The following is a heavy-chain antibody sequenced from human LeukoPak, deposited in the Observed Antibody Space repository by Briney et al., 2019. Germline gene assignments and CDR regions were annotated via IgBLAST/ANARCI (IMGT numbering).Heavy chain of an antibody. V-gene: IGHV1-2*06. Sequence: ASVKVSCKASGYTFTSYDINWVRQATGQGLEWMGRINPNSGGTNYAQKFQGRVTMTRDTSISTAYMELSRLRSDDTAVYYCARVYSSGIDYWGQGTLVTVSS. J-gene: IGHJ4*02. D-gene: IGHD6-25*01. CDR2: INPNSGGT. CDR1: GYTFTSYD. CDR3: ARVYSSGIDY.